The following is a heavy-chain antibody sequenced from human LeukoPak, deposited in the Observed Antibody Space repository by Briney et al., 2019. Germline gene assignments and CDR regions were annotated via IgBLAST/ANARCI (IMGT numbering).Heavy chain of an antibody. J-gene: IGHJ5*02. Sequence: GGSLRLSCSTSGFTFSNYAMYWVRQAPGKGLEWVSSISSSSSYIYYADSVKGRFTISRDNAKNSLYLQMNSLRAEDTAVYYCARSTTDFWSGDFDPWGQGTLVTVSS. D-gene: IGHD3-3*01. CDR3: ARSTTDFWSGDFDP. V-gene: IGHV3-21*01. CDR1: GFTFSNYA. CDR2: ISSSSSYI.